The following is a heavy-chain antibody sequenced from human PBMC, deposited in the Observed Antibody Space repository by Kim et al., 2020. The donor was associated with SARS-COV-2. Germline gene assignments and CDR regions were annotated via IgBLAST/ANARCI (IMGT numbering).Heavy chain of an antibody. CDR2: IYGSGST. V-gene: IGHV3-66*01. J-gene: IGHJ2*01. D-gene: IGHD2-2*01. CDR1: GFPFSRNY. Sequence: GGSLRLSCAASGFPFSRNYMAWVRQAPGKGLEWVSSIYGSGSTDYADSVNGRFSISRYNSKNTLYLQMNILSADDTAAYDCSRVTSCYVDLWGRGTLVTV. CDR3: SRVTSCYVDL.